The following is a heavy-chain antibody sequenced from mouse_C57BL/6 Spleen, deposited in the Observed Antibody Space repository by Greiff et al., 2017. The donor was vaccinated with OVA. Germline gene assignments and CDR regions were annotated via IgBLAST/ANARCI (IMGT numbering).Heavy chain of an antibody. V-gene: IGHV1-15*01. CDR2: IDPETGGT. J-gene: IGHJ2*01. CDR3: TSPFDY. CDR1: GYTFTDYE. Sequence: VKLQESGAELVRPGASVTLSCKASGYTFTDYEMHWVKQTPVHGLEWIGAIDPETGGTAYNQKFKGKAILTADKSSSTAYMELRSLTSEDSAVYYCTSPFDYWGQGTTLTVSS.